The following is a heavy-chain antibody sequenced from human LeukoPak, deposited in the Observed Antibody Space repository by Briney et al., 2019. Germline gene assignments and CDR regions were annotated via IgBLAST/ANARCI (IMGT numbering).Heavy chain of an antibody. CDR2: ISYDGSNK. V-gene: IGHV3-30*18. CDR3: AKDERLSGTNAGTLLDY. D-gene: IGHD2-8*01. CDR1: GFTFSSYG. Sequence: QPGRSLRLSCAASGFTFSSYGMHWVRQAPGKGLEWVAVISYDGSNKYYADSVKGRFTISRDNSKNTLYLEMNSLRPEDTALYYCAKDERLSGTNAGTLLDYWGQGTLVRVSS. J-gene: IGHJ4*02.